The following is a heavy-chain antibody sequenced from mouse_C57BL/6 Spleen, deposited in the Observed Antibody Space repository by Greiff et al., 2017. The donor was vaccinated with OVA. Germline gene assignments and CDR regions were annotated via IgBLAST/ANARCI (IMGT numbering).Heavy chain of an antibody. J-gene: IGHJ1*03. CDR2: IDPSDSYT. CDR3: ARFITTVVATNWYFDV. V-gene: IGHV1-69*01. D-gene: IGHD1-1*01. CDR1: GYTFTSYW. Sequence: VQLQQSGAELVMPGASVKLSCKASGYTFTSYWMHWVKQRPGQGLEWIGEIDPSDSYTNYNQKFKGKSTLTVDKSSSTAYMQLSSLTSEDSAVYYCARFITTVVATNWYFDVWGTGTTVTVSS.